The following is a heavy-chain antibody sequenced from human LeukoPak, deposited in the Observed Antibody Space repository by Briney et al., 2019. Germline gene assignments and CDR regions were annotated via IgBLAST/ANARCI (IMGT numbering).Heavy chain of an antibody. Sequence: PSETLSLTCTVSGGSTSSYYWSWIRQPPGKGLEWIGYIYYSGSTNYNPSLKSRVTISVDTSKNQFSLKLSSVTAADTAVYYCARTEADCSGGSCYSAAFDIWGQGTMVTVSS. CDR3: ARTEADCSGGSCYSAAFDI. J-gene: IGHJ3*02. D-gene: IGHD2-15*01. CDR1: GGSTSSYY. CDR2: IYYSGST. V-gene: IGHV4-59*01.